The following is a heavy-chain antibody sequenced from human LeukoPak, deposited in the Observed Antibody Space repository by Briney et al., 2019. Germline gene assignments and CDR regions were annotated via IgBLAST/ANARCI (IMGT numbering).Heavy chain of an antibody. V-gene: IGHV1-18*01. CDR1: SYTFTSYG. CDR3: AREATVTTGAGVDY. Sequence: ASVKVSCKASSYTFTSYGISWVRQAPGQGLEWMGWISAYNGNTNYAQKLQGRVTMTTDTSTSTAYMELRSLRSDDTAVYYCAREATVTTGAGVDYWGQGTLVTVSS. D-gene: IGHD4-11*01. CDR2: ISAYNGNT. J-gene: IGHJ4*02.